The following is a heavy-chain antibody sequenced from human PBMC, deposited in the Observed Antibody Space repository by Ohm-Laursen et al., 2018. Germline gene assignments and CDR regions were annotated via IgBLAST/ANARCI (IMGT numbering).Heavy chain of an antibody. Sequence: SSVKVSCKASGYTFTSYGISWVRQAPGQGLEWMGWISAYNGNTNYAQKLQGRVTMTTDTSTSTVYMELSSLRSEDTAVYYCAREPAFIAAAGAGPDYWGQGTLVTVSS. V-gene: IGHV1-18*01. CDR2: ISAYNGNT. J-gene: IGHJ4*02. CDR3: AREPAFIAAAGAGPDY. D-gene: IGHD6-13*01. CDR1: GYTFTSYG.